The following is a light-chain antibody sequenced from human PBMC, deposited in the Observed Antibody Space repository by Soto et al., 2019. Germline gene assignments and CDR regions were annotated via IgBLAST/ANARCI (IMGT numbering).Light chain of an antibody. CDR1: SSDVGGYNF. Sequence: HSALTQPPSASGSPGQSVTISCTGTSSDVGGYNFVSWYQQHPGKAPKLMIYGVSERPSGVPDRFSGSKSGNTASLTVSGLQAEDEADYYCSSYAGSNIVVFGGGTKVTVL. CDR2: GVS. CDR3: SSYAGSNIVV. J-gene: IGLJ2*01. V-gene: IGLV2-8*01.